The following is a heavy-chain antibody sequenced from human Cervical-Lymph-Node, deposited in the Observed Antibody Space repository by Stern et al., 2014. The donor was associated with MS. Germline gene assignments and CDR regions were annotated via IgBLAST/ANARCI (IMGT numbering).Heavy chain of an antibody. CDR2: ISDDGNHK. J-gene: IGHJ4*02. Sequence: QVQLVQSGGAVVKPGRSLRLSCAASGFTFSSYGMHWVRQAPGKGLGWVKVISDDGNHKYYAASVKGRFTISRDNSKNTLHLQMNSVTPDDTAIYYCARDYEDTSMLFDHWGQGTLVTVSS. CDR1: GFTFSSYG. D-gene: IGHD2-8*01. CDR3: ARDYEDTSMLFDH. V-gene: IGHV3-30*03.